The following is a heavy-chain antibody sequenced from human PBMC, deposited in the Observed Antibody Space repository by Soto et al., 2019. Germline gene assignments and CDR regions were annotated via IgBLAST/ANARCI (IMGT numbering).Heavy chain of an antibody. CDR1: GYTFTSYG. J-gene: IGHJ4*02. CDR2: ISAYNGNT. CDR3: ARESALTTMVRGVSAVIVGFDY. V-gene: IGHV1-18*01. Sequence: ASVKVSCKASGYTFTSYGISWVRQAPGQGLEWMGWISAYNGNTNYAQKLQGRVTMTTDTSTSTAYMELRSLRSDDTAVYYCARESALTTMVRGVSAVIVGFDYWGQ. D-gene: IGHD3-10*01.